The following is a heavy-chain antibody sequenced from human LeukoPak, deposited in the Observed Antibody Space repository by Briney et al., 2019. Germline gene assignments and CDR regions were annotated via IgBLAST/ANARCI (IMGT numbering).Heavy chain of an antibody. CDR1: GYSISSGYY. Sequence: TSETLSLTCAVSGYSISSGYYWGWIRQPPGKGLEWIGSIYHSGSTYYTPSLKSRVTISVDTSKNQFSLKLSSVTAADTAVYYCTRHVSSGSPSYYFDYWGQGTLVPVSS. D-gene: IGHD3-10*01. CDR2: IYHSGST. CDR3: TRHVSSGSPSYYFDY. V-gene: IGHV4-38-2*01. J-gene: IGHJ4*02.